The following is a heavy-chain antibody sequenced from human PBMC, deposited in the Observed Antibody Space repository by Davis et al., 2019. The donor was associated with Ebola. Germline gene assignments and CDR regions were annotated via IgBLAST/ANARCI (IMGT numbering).Heavy chain of an antibody. J-gene: IGHJ4*02. Sequence: GESLKISCAASGFTFSGSAMHWVRPASGKGLEWVGRIRSKANSYATAYAASVKGRFTISRDDSKNTAYLQMNSLKTEDTAVYYCTSWVPAANFDYWGQGTLVTVSS. D-gene: IGHD2-2*01. CDR2: IRSKANSYAT. CDR3: TSWVPAANFDY. CDR1: GFTFSGSA. V-gene: IGHV3-73*01.